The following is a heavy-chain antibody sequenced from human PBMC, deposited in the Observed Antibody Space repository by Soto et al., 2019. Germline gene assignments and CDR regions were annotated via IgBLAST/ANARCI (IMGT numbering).Heavy chain of an antibody. V-gene: IGHV1-8*01. J-gene: IGHJ5*02. Sequence: GASVKVSCTASGYTYTGYYMHWVRQAPGQGLEWMGWINPNSGNTGYAQKFQGRVTMTRNTSISTAYMELSSLRSEDTAVYYCARGDNSYYGFTWFDPWGQGTLVTVSS. CDR3: ARGDNSYYGFTWFDP. CDR2: INPNSGNT. CDR1: GYTYTGYY. D-gene: IGHD3-10*01.